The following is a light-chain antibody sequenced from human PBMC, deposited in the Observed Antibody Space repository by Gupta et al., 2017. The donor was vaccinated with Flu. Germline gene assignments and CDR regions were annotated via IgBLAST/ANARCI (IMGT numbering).Light chain of an antibody. Sequence: EVVMTQSPPSLPVTLGEPATISCKSSQSLVYKIGSTYLNWFQQRPGQSPRRLIYEVSNRASGVPDRFSGSGSGTDFTLKITSVEPEDFGIYYCMKGTPSWTFGHGTKLQI. J-gene: IGKJ2*02. CDR3: MKGTPSWT. CDR1: QSLVYKIGSTY. V-gene: IGKV2-30*01. CDR2: EVS.